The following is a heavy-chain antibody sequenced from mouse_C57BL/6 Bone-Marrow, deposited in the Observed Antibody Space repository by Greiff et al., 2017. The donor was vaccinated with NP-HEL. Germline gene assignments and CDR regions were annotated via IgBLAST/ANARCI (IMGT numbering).Heavy chain of an antibody. D-gene: IGHD1-1*01. Sequence: EVQLQQSGPELVKPGASVKMSCKASGYTFTDYNMHWVKQSHGKSLEWIGYINPNNGGTSYNQTFKGKATLTVNKSSSTAYMELRSLTSEDSAVYYCARPNYDGSSYGHAMDYWGQGTSVTVSS. V-gene: IGHV1-22*01. CDR1: GYTFTDYN. CDR3: ARPNYDGSSYGHAMDY. CDR2: INPNNGGT. J-gene: IGHJ4*01.